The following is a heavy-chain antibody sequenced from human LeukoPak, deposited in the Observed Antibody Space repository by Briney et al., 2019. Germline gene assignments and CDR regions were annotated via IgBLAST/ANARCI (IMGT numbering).Heavy chain of an antibody. Sequence: ASVRVSCKASGYTFTGYYMHWVRQAPGQGLEWMGWINPNSGGTNYAQKFQGRVTMTRDTSISTAYMELSRLRSDDTAVYYCAREDYYYYGMDVWGQGTTVTVSS. V-gene: IGHV1-2*02. J-gene: IGHJ6*02. CDR2: INPNSGGT. CDR1: GYTFTGYY. CDR3: AREDYYYYGMDV.